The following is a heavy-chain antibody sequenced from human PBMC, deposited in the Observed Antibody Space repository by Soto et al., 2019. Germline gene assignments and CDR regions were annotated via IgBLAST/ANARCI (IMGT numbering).Heavy chain of an antibody. V-gene: IGHV1-69*02. Sequence: QVQLVQSGAEVKKPGSSVKVSCKASGGTFSSYTFTWVRQAPGQGLEWMGRIIPFFDIPPYAQKLQGSVTIPAHKTTITAYIELSSLRSEDKVVYYCATNADIEDIGLVPATINAIDVWGRGTTVTVSS. CDR3: ATNADIEDIGLVPATINAIDV. CDR2: IIPFFDIP. J-gene: IGHJ6*02. CDR1: GGTFSSYT. D-gene: IGHD2-2*02.